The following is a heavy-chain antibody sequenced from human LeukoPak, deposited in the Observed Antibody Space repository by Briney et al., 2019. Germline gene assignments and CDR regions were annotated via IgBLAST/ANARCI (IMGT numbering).Heavy chain of an antibody. J-gene: IGHJ4*02. Sequence: ASVKVSCKASGYTFISYGISRVRQAPGQGLEWMGWISACNGNTNYAQKLQGRVTMTTDTSTNTAYMELRSLRSDDTAVYYCARDYSGWYSFDCWGQGTLVTVSS. CDR1: GYTFISYG. CDR3: ARDYSGWYSFDC. D-gene: IGHD6-19*01. CDR2: ISACNGNT. V-gene: IGHV1-18*01.